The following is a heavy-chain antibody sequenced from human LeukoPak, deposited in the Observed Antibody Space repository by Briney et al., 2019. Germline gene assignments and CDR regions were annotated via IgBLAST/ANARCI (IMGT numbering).Heavy chain of an antibody. J-gene: IGHJ4*02. Sequence: GGSLRLSCAASGFTFSSYAMHWVRQAPGKGLEWVAVISYDGSNKYYADSVKGRFTISRDNSKNTLYLQMNSLRAEDTAVYYCAREYSSYFDYWGQGALVTVSS. CDR3: AREYSSYFDY. D-gene: IGHD6-19*01. CDR1: GFTFSSYA. V-gene: IGHV3-30*04. CDR2: ISYDGSNK.